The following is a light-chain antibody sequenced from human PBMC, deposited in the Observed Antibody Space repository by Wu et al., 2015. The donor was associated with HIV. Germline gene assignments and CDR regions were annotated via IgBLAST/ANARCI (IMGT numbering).Light chain of an antibody. CDR3: RQYGRT. J-gene: IGKJ1*01. Sequence: EIVLTQSPGTVSLSPGERATLSCRASQSVSSSYLAWLQQKPGQAPRLLIYGASSRATGIPDRFSGSGSGTDFTLTISRLEPEDFAVYYCRQYGRTFGQGTKVEIK. V-gene: IGKV3-20*01. CDR2: GAS. CDR1: QSVSSSY.